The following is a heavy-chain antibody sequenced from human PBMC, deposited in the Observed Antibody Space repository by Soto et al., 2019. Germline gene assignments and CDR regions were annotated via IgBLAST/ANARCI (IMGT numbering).Heavy chain of an antibody. J-gene: IGHJ4*02. Sequence: LRLSCAASGFTFSSYGMHWVRQAPGKGLEWVAVISYDGSNKYYADSVKGRFTISRDNSKNTLYLQMNSLRAEDTAVYYCAKTLSITIFGVVITPFDYWGQGTLVTVSS. CDR3: AKTLSITIFGVVITPFDY. CDR2: ISYDGSNK. D-gene: IGHD3-3*01. V-gene: IGHV3-30*18. CDR1: GFTFSSYG.